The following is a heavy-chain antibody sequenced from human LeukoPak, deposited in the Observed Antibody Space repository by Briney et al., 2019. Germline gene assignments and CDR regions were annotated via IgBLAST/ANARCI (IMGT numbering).Heavy chain of an antibody. CDR3: AREDIVVVPAGGYYYYGMDV. CDR2: ISAYNGNT. J-gene: IGHJ6*02. D-gene: IGHD2-2*01. Sequence: EASVKVSCKASGYTFTSYGISWVRQAPGQGLEWMGWISAYNGNTNYAQKPQGRVTMTTDTSTSTAYMELRSLRSDDTAVYYCAREDIVVVPAGGYYYYGMDVWGQGTTVTVSS. V-gene: IGHV1-18*01. CDR1: GYTFTSYG.